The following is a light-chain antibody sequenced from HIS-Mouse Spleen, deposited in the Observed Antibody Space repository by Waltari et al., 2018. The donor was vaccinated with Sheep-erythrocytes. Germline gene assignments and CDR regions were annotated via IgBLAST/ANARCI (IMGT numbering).Light chain of an antibody. J-gene: IGKJ4*01. CDR2: DAS. Sequence: DIQMTQSPSSLSASVGDRVTITWQASQDISNYLNWYQQKPGKAPKLRIYDASNLETGVPSRLSGSGSGTDFTFTISSLQPEDIATYYCQQYDNLLTFGGGTKVEIK. CDR3: QQYDNLLT. CDR1: QDISNY. V-gene: IGKV1-33*01.